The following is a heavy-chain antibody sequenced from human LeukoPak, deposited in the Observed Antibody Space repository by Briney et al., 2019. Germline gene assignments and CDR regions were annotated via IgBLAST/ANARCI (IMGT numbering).Heavy chain of an antibody. J-gene: IGHJ4*02. CDR3: SSRQAGF. D-gene: IGHD6-19*01. CDR1: GFTFDDYA. V-gene: IGHV3-9*01. CDR2: ISWNSGSI. Sequence: GGSPRLSCAASGFTFDDYAMHWVRQAPGKGLEWVSGISWNSGSIGYADSVKGRFTTSRDNSKNTLFLQMNSLRAEDTAVYLCSSRQAGFWGQGTLVTVSS.